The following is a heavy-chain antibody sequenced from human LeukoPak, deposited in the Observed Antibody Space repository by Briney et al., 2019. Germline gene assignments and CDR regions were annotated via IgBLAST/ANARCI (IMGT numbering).Heavy chain of an antibody. J-gene: IGHJ6*02. CDR1: GGSISIFY. CDR2: IHSSGSI. V-gene: IGHV4-4*07. D-gene: IGHD2/OR15-2a*01. CDR3: ARGTFKEGLDV. Sequence: SETLSLTCTVSGGSISIFYWSWIRQPAGKGLDWIGRIHSSGSINHNPSLKSRVTLSVDTSKNQFSLKLTSVAAADTAVYYCARGTFKEGLDVWAQRTTVTVSS.